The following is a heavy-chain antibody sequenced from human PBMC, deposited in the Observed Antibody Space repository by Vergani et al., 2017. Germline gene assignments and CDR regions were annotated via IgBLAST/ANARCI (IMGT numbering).Heavy chain of an antibody. J-gene: IGHJ4*02. V-gene: IGHV4-59*01. D-gene: IGHD4-11*01. CDR1: GGSISSYY. CDR3: ASTVTGVWDY. Sequence: QVQLQESGPGLVKPSETLSLTCTVSGGSISSYYWSWIRQPPGKGLEWIGYIYYSGSTNYNPSLKSRVTISVDPSKNQFSLKLSSVTAADTAVYYCASTVTGVWDYWGQGTLVTVSS. CDR2: IYYSGST.